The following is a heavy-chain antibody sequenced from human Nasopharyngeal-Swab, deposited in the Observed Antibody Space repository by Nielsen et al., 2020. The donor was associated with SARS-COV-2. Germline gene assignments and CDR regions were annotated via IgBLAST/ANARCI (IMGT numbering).Heavy chain of an antibody. CDR1: GFTFSSYA. Sequence: GGSLRLSCAASGFTFSSYAMSWVRQAPGKGLEWVSAISGSGGSTYYADSVKGRFTTSRDNSKNTLYLQMNSLRAEDTAVYYCAAGGDSSSSTFDYWGQGTLVTVSS. J-gene: IGHJ4*02. V-gene: IGHV3-23*01. CDR2: ISGSGGST. D-gene: IGHD6-6*01. CDR3: AAGGDSSSSTFDY.